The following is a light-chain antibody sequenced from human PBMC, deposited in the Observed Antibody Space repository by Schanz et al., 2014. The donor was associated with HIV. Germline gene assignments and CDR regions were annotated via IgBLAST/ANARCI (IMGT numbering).Light chain of an antibody. Sequence: QSALTQPASVSGSPGQSISISCTGTSGDVGSYNYVSWYQQHPGKAPTLMIYDVSNRPSGVSSRFSGSKSGNTASLTISGLQAEDEADYYCCSYTTTSSYVFGAGTKLTVL. CDR2: DVS. V-gene: IGLV2-14*03. CDR3: CSYTTTSSYV. CDR1: SGDVGSYNY. J-gene: IGLJ1*01.